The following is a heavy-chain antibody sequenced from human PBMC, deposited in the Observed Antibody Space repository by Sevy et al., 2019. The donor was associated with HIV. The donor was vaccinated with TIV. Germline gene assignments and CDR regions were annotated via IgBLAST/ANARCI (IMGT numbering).Heavy chain of an antibody. D-gene: IGHD5-12*01. Sequence: GGSLRLSCAASGFSFRNAWMSWVRQAPGKGLEWVGRIKSKTDGGTRDFAAPARGRFIISCDNSKIMLYLQMSSLKIEVTAYYYGAAGVASSDLDYWGRGILVTVSS. CDR3: AAGVASSDLDY. V-gene: IGHV3-15*01. CDR1: GFSFRNAW. CDR2: IKSKTDGGTR. J-gene: IGHJ4*02.